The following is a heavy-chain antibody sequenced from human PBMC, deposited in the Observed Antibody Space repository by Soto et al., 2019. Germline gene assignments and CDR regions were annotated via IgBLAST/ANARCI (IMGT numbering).Heavy chain of an antibody. CDR3: ARDIGGLTGMSIDP. CDR1: GYTFTSYG. CDR2: ISAYNGNT. Sequence: ASVKVSFKASGYTFTSYGISWVRQAPGQGLEWMGWISAYNGNTNYAQKLQGRVTMTTDTSTSTAYMELRSLRSDDTAVYYCARDIGGLTGMSIDPWGQGTLVTVSS. V-gene: IGHV1-18*01. D-gene: IGHD1-20*01. J-gene: IGHJ5*02.